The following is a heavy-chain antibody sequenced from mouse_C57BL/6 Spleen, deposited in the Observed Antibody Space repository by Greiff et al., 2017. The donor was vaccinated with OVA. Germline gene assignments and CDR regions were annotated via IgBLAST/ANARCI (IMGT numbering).Heavy chain of an antibody. Sequence: EVQVVESGGGLVQPGGSMKLSCAASGFTFSDDWMDWVRQSPEKGLEWVGEIRNKANNHATYYAESVKGRFTISRDDSKSSVYLQMNSLRAVDSCIYYCTDREDYWGQGTSVTVSS. D-gene: IGHD2-14*01. CDR2: IRNKANNHAT. CDR1: GFTFSDDW. V-gene: IGHV6-6*01. J-gene: IGHJ4*01. CDR3: TDREDY.